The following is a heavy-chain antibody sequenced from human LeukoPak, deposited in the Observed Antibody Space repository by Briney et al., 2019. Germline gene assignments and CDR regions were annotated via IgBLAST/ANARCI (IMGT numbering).Heavy chain of an antibody. D-gene: IGHD5-18*01. CDR3: ARRATAMVSPFDY. J-gene: IGHJ4*02. CDR2: IYYSGST. V-gene: IGHV4-39*01. CDR1: GGSISSYY. Sequence: PSETLSLTCTVSGGSISSYYWGWIRHPPGKGLEWIGSIYYSGSTYYNPSLKSRVTISVDTSKNQFSLKLTSATAADTAVYYCARRATAMVSPFDYWGQGTLVTVSS.